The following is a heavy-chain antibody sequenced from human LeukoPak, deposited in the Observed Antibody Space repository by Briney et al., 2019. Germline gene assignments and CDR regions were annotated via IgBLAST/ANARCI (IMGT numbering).Heavy chain of an antibody. Sequence: VRSLRLSCAASGFTLSSNYMSCVRGAPGNGLEWVSVIYSGGSTYYADPVKGRFTISRNNSKNTLYLQMNSLRAEDTGVYYCAKGPVSAIVGATTLDYWGQGTLVTVSS. J-gene: IGHJ4*02. CDR3: AKGPVSAIVGATTLDY. V-gene: IGHV3-53*01. CDR1: GFTLSSNY. D-gene: IGHD1-26*01. CDR2: IYSGGST.